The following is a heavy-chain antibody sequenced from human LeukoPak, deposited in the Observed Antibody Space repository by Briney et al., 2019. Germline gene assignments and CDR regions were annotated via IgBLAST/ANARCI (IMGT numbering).Heavy chain of an antibody. D-gene: IGHD1-7*01. J-gene: IGHJ6*03. CDR3: ARGRSPGTTGYYYYYMDV. CDR2: IKQDGSEK. CDR1: GFTFSSYW. Sequence: GGSLRLSCAASGFTFSSYWMSWVRQAPGKGLEWVANIKQDGSEKYYVDSVKGRFTISRDNAKNSLYLQMNSLRAEDTAAYYCARGRSPGTTGYYYYYMDVWGKGTTVTVSS. V-gene: IGHV3-7*01.